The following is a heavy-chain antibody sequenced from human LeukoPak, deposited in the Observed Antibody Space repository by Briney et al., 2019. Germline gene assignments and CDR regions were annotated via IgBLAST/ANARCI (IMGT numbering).Heavy chain of an antibody. V-gene: IGHV4-34*01. Sequence: SGTLSLTCAVYGGSFSGYYWSWIRQPPGKGLEWIGEINHSGSTNYNPSLKSRVTISVDTSKNQFSLKLSSVTAADTAVYYCARAMGSSWFDYWGQGTLVTVSS. D-gene: IGHD6-13*01. CDR2: INHSGST. J-gene: IGHJ4*02. CDR3: ARAMGSSWFDY. CDR1: GGSFSGYY.